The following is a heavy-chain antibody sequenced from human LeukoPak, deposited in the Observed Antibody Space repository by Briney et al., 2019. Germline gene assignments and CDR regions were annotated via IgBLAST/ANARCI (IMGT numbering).Heavy chain of an antibody. CDR1: GGTFSSYA. CDR3: ARGVRLEDTAMVTFYYYGMDV. D-gene: IGHD5-18*01. Sequence: SVKVSCKASGGTFSSYAISWVRQAPGQGLEWMGGIIPIFVTANYAQKFQGRVTITADESTSTAYMELSSLRSEDTAVYYCARGVRLEDTAMVTFYYYGMDVWGQGTTVTVSS. J-gene: IGHJ6*02. V-gene: IGHV1-69*13. CDR2: IIPIFVTA.